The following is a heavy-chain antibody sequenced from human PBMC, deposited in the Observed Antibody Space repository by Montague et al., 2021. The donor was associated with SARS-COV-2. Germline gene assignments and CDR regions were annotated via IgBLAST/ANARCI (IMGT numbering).Heavy chain of an antibody. Sequence: SVKVSCKVSRYSLSQTTIHLVRQAPGKGLEWMGRLDAQYGDTVYRQTLQGRVAMTADSSAETAYMELANLISDDTAVYYCTTHSISGVVIYAFAFWGQGTMVTVSS. V-gene: IGHV1-24*01. CDR3: TTHSISGVVIYAFAF. J-gene: IGHJ3*01. CDR1: RYSLSQTT. CDR2: LDAQYGDT. D-gene: IGHD3-3*01.